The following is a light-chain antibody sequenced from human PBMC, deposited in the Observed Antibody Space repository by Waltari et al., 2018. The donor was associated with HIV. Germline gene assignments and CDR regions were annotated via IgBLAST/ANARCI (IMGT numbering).Light chain of an antibody. J-gene: IGKJ2*01. CDR2: AAS. V-gene: IGKV1-39*01. Sequence: DIQMTQSPSSLSAAVGDSVNITCRASQNIYSFLNWYQHKPGKVPKVLIYAASTLENGVPSRFSGTGSSTDFTLTINNVQPEDFATYFCQQGHTTPRTFGQGTNVEIK. CDR3: QQGHTTPRT. CDR1: QNIYSF.